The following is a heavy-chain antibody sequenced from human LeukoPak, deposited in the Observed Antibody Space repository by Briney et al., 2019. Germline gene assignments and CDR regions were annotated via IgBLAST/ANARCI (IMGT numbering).Heavy chain of an antibody. J-gene: IGHJ5*02. Sequence: ASGKASCKVSGYTFTIYESTGVGRDTGQGFGWCGWLNPDSGKTDNAQKFKGRVPMTRNTSISTAYIELSSLRSEDTAVYYWARMSGATVTNPFDPWGQGTLVTVSS. CDR2: LNPDSGKT. CDR3: ARMSGATVTNPFDP. D-gene: IGHD4-17*01. CDR1: GYTFTIYE. V-gene: IGHV1-8*01.